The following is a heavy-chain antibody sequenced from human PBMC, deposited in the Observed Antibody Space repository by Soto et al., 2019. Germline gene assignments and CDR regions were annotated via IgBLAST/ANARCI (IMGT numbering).Heavy chain of an antibody. CDR1: GGSISSYY. CDR3: ARSSSGSVLRFVEWLPPSPDYYYYMDV. Sequence: QVQLQESGPGLVKPSETLSLTCTVSGGSISSYYWTWIRQPPGKGLEWIGYIYYSGSTNYNPSLKRRGPISVATSKNQFSLERSPVTAANTAVYYCARSSSGSVLRFVEWLPPSPDYYYYMDVWGKGTTVTVSS. V-gene: IGHV4-59*08. J-gene: IGHJ6*03. D-gene: IGHD3-3*01. CDR2: IYYSGST.